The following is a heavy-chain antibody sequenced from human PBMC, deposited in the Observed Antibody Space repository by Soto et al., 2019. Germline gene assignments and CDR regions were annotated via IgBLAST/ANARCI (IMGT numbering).Heavy chain of an antibody. J-gene: IGHJ3*02. D-gene: IGHD3-3*02. CDR3: ARDLLGSAFDI. CDR1: GFTFNSYE. V-gene: IGHV3-48*03. CDR2: ISSSGSTI. Sequence: LRLSCAASGFTFNSYEMNWVRQAPGKGLEWVSYISSSGSTIYYADSVKGRFTISRDNAKNSLYLQMNSLRAEDTAVYYCARDLLGSAFDIWGQGTMVTVSS.